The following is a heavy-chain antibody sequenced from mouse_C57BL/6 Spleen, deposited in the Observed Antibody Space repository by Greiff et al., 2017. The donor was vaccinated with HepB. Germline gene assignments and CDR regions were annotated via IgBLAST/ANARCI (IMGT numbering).Heavy chain of an antibody. J-gene: IGHJ2*01. CDR3: TRRGTTVNYFDY. D-gene: IGHD1-1*01. Sequence: QVQLQQSGAELVRPGASVTLSCKASGYTFTDYEMHWVKQTPVHGLEWIGAIDPETGGTAYNQKFKGKAILTADKSSSTAYMELRSLTSEDSAVYYCTRRGTTVNYFDYWGQGTTLTVSS. V-gene: IGHV1-15*01. CDR2: IDPETGGT. CDR1: GYTFTDYE.